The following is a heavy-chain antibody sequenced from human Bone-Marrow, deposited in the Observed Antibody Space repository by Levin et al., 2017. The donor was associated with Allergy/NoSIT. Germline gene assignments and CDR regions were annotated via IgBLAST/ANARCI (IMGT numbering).Heavy chain of an antibody. CDR2: IWYDGSKK. J-gene: IGHJ4*02. CDR3: ARAIVVETAIGSGFNHFDY. CDR1: GFTFSSYV. V-gene: IGHV3-33*01. Sequence: PGGSLRLSCAASGFTFSSYVMHWVRQAPGKGLEWVALIWYDGSKKYYADSVNGRFTISRDNSKNTMYLQMNSLRAEDTAVYYCARAIVVETAIGSGFNHFDYWGQGTLVTVSS. D-gene: IGHD2-21*02.